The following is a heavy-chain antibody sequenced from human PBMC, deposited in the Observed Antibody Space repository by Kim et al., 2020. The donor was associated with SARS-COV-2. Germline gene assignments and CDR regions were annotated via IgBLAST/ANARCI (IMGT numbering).Heavy chain of an antibody. CDR2: T. CDR3: ARHEWLRPLDY. Sequence: TYSNPSLKSRVTISVDTSKKQFSLKLSSVTAADTAMYYCARHEWLRPLDYWGQGTLVTVSS. V-gene: IGHV4-39*01. D-gene: IGHD5-12*01. J-gene: IGHJ4*02.